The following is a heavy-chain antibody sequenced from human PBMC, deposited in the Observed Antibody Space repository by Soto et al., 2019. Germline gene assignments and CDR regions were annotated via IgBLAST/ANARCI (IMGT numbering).Heavy chain of an antibody. J-gene: IGHJ3*01. D-gene: IGHD2-2*01. CDR3: AKDFNGLGEYHAFDF. CDR2: ISGSGGST. CDR1: GFTFSSYA. V-gene: IGHV3-23*01. Sequence: EVQLLESGGGLVQPGGSLRLSCAASGFTFSSYAMSWVRQAPGKGLEWVSAISGSGGSTYYADSVKGRFTISRDNAKNSLYLQMNSLRAEDTAMYYCAKDFNGLGEYHAFDFWGQGTMVTVSS.